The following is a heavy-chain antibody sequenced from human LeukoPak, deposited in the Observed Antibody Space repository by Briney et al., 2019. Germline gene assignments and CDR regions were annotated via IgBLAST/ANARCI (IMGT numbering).Heavy chain of an antibody. CDR2: IYCGGST. V-gene: IGHV4-59*08. CDR1: GGSISSYF. CDR3: ARHGGITMIVVGPQRDAFDI. Sequence: SETLSLTCTASGGSISSYFWSWIRQPPGRGLEWIGYIYCGGSTNYNPSLKSRVTISVDTSKNQFSLKLSPVTAADTAVYYCARHGGITMIVVGPQRDAFDIWGQGTMVTVSS. J-gene: IGHJ3*02. D-gene: IGHD3-22*01.